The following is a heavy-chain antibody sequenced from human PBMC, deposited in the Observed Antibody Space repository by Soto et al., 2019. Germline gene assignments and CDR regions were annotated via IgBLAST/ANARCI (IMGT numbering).Heavy chain of an antibody. CDR2: SYYSGST. CDR3: ARGGNRGAIFGVVIHTDYYMDV. D-gene: IGHD3-3*01. CDR1: GGSISSYY. V-gene: IGHV4-59*01. Sequence: QVQLQESGPGLVKPSETLSLTCTVSGGSISSYYWSWIRQPPGKGLEWIGYSYYSGSTNYNPSLKSRVTISVDTSKNQFSLKLSSVTAADTAVYYCARGGNRGAIFGVVIHTDYYMDVWGKGTTVTVSS. J-gene: IGHJ6*03.